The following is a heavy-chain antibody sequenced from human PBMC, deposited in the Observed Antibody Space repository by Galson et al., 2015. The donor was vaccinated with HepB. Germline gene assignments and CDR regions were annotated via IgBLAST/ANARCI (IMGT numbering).Heavy chain of an antibody. CDR3: ARDPMPFSPYYFDY. Sequence: SLRLSCAASGFTFSSYSMNWVRQAPGKGLEWVSSISSSSSYIYYADSVKGRFTISRDNAKNSLYLQMNSLRAEDTAVYYCARDPMPFSPYYFDYWGQGTLVTVSS. D-gene: IGHD2-2*01. J-gene: IGHJ4*02. CDR1: GFTFSSYS. CDR2: ISSSSSYI. V-gene: IGHV3-21*01.